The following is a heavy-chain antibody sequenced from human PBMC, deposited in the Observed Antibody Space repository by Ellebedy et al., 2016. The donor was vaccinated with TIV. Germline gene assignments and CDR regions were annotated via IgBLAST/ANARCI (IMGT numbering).Heavy chain of an antibody. Sequence: AASVKVTCKASGYTFTGYYMNWVRQAPGQGLEWMGWINPNSSGTNYAQKFQGRVTMTRDTSISTAYMELSRLRSYDTAVYYCARGVGAIMDVWGQGTTVTVSS. V-gene: IGHV1-2*02. J-gene: IGHJ6*02. CDR1: GYTFTGYY. CDR2: INPNSSGT. D-gene: IGHD1-26*01. CDR3: ARGVGAIMDV.